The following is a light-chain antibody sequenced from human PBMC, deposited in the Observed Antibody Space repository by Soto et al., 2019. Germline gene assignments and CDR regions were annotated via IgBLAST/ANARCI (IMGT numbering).Light chain of an antibody. J-gene: IGKJ1*01. CDR1: QSINIW. Sequence: DIKMYQSPSTLSASVGDRVTITCRASQSINIWLAWYQQKPGRAPKLLIYKASTLESGVPSRFSGSGSGTEFTLTISNLQPDDFATYFCQQYNNYPRTFGQGPRWIS. CDR2: KAS. CDR3: QQYNNYPRT. V-gene: IGKV1-5*03.